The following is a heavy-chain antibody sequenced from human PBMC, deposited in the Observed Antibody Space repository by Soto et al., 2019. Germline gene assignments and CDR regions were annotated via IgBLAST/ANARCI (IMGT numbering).Heavy chain of an antibody. CDR1: GYTLTELS. V-gene: IGHV1-24*01. D-gene: IGHD5-12*01. J-gene: IGHJ3*02. CDR2: FDPEDGET. CDR3: ATNSGYDSDGAFDI. Sequence: GASVKVSCKVSGYTLTELSMHWVRQAPGKGLEWMGGFDPEDGETIYAQKFQGRVTMTEDTSTDTAYMELSSLRSEDTAVYYCATNSGYDSDGAFDIWGQGTMVSVSS.